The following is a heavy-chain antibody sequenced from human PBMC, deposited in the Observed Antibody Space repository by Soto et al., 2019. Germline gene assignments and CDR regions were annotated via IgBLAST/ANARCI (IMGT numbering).Heavy chain of an antibody. J-gene: IGHJ4*02. Sequence: ASVKVSCKASGYTFTSYGISWVRQAPGQGLEWMGRISAYNGNTNYAQKLQGRVTMTTDTSTSTAYMELRSLRSDDTAVYYCARDPSDYYDSSGYYWSFDYWGQGTLVTVSS. CDR1: GYTFTSYG. V-gene: IGHV1-18*01. CDR3: ARDPSDYYDSSGYYWSFDY. D-gene: IGHD3-22*01. CDR2: ISAYNGNT.